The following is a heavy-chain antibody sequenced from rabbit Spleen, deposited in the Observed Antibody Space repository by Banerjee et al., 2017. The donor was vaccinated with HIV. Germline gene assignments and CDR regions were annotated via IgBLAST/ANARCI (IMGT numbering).Heavy chain of an antibody. D-gene: IGHD4-2*01. CDR1: GFSFSSGYW. V-gene: IGHV1S45*01. CDR3: ARVDAGTRYFGL. CDR2: IYSGNSEST. Sequence: QEQLVESGGGLVQPEGSLTLTCTASGFSFSSGYWLCWVRQAPGKGPEWIGCIYSGNSESTYYASWAKGRFTITRNTSLNTVTLQMTSLTVADTATYFCARVDAGTRYFGLWGPGTLVTVS. J-gene: IGHJ4*01.